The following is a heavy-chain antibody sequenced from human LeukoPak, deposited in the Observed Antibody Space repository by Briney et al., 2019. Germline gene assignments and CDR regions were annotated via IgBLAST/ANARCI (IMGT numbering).Heavy chain of an antibody. D-gene: IGHD2-21*01. CDR3: ARGIRDPLIYYYYYYMDV. Sequence: ASVKVSCEASGYTFTSYDINWVRQATGQGLEWMGTINPSGGSTSYAQKFQGRVTMTRDMSTSTVYMELSSLRSEDTAVYYCARGIRDPLIYYYYYYMDVWGKGTTVTVSS. CDR2: INPSGGST. J-gene: IGHJ6*03. V-gene: IGHV1-46*01. CDR1: GYTFTSYD.